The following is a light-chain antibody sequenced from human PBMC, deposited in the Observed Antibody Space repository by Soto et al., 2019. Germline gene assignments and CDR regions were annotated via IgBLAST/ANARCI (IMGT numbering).Light chain of an antibody. V-gene: IGKV3-20*01. CDR2: GAS. J-gene: IGKJ1*01. Sequence: EIVLTQSPGTLSLSPGERATNSCRASQSISSSYLAWYQQKPGQAPRLLIYGASSRATGIPDRFSGSGSGTDFTLTIIRLEPEDFAVYYCQQYCSSRWTFGQGTKVDIK. CDR1: QSISSSY. CDR3: QQYCSSRWT.